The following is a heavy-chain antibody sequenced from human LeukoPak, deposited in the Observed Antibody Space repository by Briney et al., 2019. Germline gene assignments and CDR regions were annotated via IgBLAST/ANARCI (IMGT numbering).Heavy chain of an antibody. D-gene: IGHD3-10*01. CDR1: GYTLTELS. Sequence: ASVKVSCKVSGYTLTELSMHWVRQAPGKGLEWMGGFDPEDGETIYAQKFQGRVTMTEDTSTDTAYMELSSLRSEDTAVYYCATAYGSGRYNWFDPWGQGTLVTVSS. J-gene: IGHJ5*02. CDR2: FDPEDGET. CDR3: ATAYGSGRYNWFDP. V-gene: IGHV1-24*01.